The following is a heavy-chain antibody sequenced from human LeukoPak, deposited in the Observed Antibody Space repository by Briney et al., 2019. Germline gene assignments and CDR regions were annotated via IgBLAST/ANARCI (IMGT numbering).Heavy chain of an antibody. D-gene: IGHD2-15*01. V-gene: IGHV4-59*08. Sequence: PSETLSLTCTVSGRSISIFYWSWIRQPPGKGLEWIGYIYNSESTNYNPSLKSGVTISVDTSKNQFSLMLTSVTASDTAVYYCARHCSGGTCPLSFDAFDIWGQGTMVTVSS. J-gene: IGHJ3*02. CDR2: IYNSEST. CDR3: ARHCSGGTCPLSFDAFDI. CDR1: GRSISIFY.